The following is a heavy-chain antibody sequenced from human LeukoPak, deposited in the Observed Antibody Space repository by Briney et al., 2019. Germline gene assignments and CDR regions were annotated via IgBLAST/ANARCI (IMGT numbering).Heavy chain of an antibody. CDR3: APRGYPTVFHY. V-gene: IGHV3-23*01. D-gene: IGHD3-10*01. J-gene: IGHJ4*02. Sequence: GGSLRLSCAASGFTFSSYAMSWVRQAPGKGLEWVSAIGGSGSTTYYADSVKGRSTISRDNSKNTVLLQMNSLRAEDTAVYYCAPRGYPTVFHYWGQGTLVTVSS. CDR1: GFTFSSYA. CDR2: IGGSGSTT.